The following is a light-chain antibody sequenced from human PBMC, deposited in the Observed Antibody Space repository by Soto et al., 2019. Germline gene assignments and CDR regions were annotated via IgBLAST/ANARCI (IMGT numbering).Light chain of an antibody. CDR3: SSYTSSATWV. CDR1: SGDVGANKY. V-gene: IGLV2-11*01. CDR2: EVT. Sequence: QSALTQPRSVSGSPGQSVTISCTGTSGDVGANKYVSWYRQYPGKTPQVLIHEVTNRPSGISDRFSGAKSGNTASLTISGLQTDDEATYYCSSYTSSATWVFGGGTKVTVL. J-gene: IGLJ3*02.